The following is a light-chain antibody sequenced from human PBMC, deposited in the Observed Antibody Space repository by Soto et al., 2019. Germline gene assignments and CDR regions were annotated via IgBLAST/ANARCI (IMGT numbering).Light chain of an antibody. Sequence: HSALTQPASVSGSPGQPITISCTGTSSDVGANNYVSWYQHHPGKAPKLLIYEVSNRPSGVSSRFSGSKSGNTASLTISGLQAEDEADYYCSSYINSITFVVFGGGTKLTVL. CDR1: SSDVGANNY. CDR3: SSYINSITFVV. J-gene: IGLJ2*01. CDR2: EVS. V-gene: IGLV2-14*01.